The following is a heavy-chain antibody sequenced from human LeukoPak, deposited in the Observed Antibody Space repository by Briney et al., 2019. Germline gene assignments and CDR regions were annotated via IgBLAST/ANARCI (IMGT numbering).Heavy chain of an antibody. CDR1: GFTFSIYT. J-gene: IGHJ3*02. V-gene: IGHV3-64*01. D-gene: IGHD3-10*01. CDR2: ISSNGGST. Sequence: GGSLRLSCAASGFTFSIYTMSWVRQAPGKGLEYVSTISSNGGSTYYANSVKGRFTISRDDSKNTLYLQMASLRAEDMAVYYCARDYGYYGSGSYYNRGAFDIWGQGTMVTVSS. CDR3: ARDYGYYGSGSYYNRGAFDI.